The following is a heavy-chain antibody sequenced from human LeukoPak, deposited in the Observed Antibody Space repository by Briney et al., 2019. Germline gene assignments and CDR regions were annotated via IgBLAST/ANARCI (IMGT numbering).Heavy chain of an antibody. Sequence: GGSLRLSCAASGFTFSTYWMHWVRQVPVKVLVWVSFINPDGENTNYADSVKGRFIISRDNAKNTLYLQMNSLRAEGTAVYYCAKDLHYGSADYWGQGIQVTVSS. V-gene: IGHV3-74*01. D-gene: IGHD3-10*01. CDR3: AKDLHYGSADY. CDR1: GFTFSTYW. CDR2: INPDGENT. J-gene: IGHJ4*02.